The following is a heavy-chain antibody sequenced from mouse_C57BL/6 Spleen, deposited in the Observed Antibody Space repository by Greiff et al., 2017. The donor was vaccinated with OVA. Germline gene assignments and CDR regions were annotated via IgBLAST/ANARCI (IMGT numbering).Heavy chain of an antibody. Sequence: QVQLQQPGAELVMPGASVKLSCKASGYTFTSYWMHWVKQRPGQGLEWIGEIDPSDSYTNYNQKFKGKSTLTVDKSSSTAYMQLSSLTSEDSAVYYCARLRLTGSYAMDYWGQGTSVTVSS. CDR3: ARLRLTGSYAMDY. J-gene: IGHJ4*01. D-gene: IGHD1-1*01. V-gene: IGHV1-69*01. CDR2: IDPSDSYT. CDR1: GYTFTSYW.